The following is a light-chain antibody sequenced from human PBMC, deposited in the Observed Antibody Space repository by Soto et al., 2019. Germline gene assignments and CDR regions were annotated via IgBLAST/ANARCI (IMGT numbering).Light chain of an antibody. Sequence: EIVMRQSPATLAVSPGERAALSCGASESVSSNLAWYQQKPGQAPRLLIYGASTRATGIPARFSGSGSETEFTLTISSLQAEDSAVYFCQQYNNWPTWTFGQGTKV. CDR2: GAS. V-gene: IGKV3-15*01. CDR3: QQYNNWPTWT. CDR1: ESVSSN. J-gene: IGKJ1*01.